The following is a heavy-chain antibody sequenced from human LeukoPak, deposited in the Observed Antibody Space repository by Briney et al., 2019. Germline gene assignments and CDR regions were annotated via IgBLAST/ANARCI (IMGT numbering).Heavy chain of an antibody. Sequence: ASVKASCKASGYTFTGYYMHWVRQAPGQGLEWMGWINPNSGGTNYALKFQGRVTMTRDTSISTAYMELSRLRSDDTAVYYCARDPRYCSGGSCYTPAHHPVADNHLDYWGQGTLVTVSS. CDR2: INPNSGGT. J-gene: IGHJ4*02. D-gene: IGHD2-15*01. CDR1: GYTFTGYY. CDR3: ARDPRYCSGGSCYTPAHHPVADNHLDY. V-gene: IGHV1-2*02.